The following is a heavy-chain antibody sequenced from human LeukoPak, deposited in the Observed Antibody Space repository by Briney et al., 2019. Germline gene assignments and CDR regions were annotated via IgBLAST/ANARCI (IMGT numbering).Heavy chain of an antibody. CDR2: ISSSSSTI. V-gene: IGHV3-48*04. D-gene: IGHD3-10*01. CDR3: ARDVLLWFGDSKGYYFDY. CDR1: GFTFGSYS. J-gene: IGHJ4*02. Sequence: GGSLRLSCAASGFTFGSYSMNWVRQAPGKGLEWVSYISSSSSTIYYADSVKGRFTISRDNAKNSLYLQMNSLRAEDTAVYYCARDVLLWFGDSKGYYFDYWGQGTLVTVSS.